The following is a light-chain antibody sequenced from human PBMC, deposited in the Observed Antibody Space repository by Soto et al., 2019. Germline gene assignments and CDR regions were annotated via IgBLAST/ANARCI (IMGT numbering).Light chain of an antibody. V-gene: IGLV1-44*01. CDR3: AAWDDSLKGYV. CDR1: SSNIGSNT. J-gene: IGLJ1*01. CDR2: SNN. Sequence: QSVLTQPPSASGTPGQRVTISCSGSSSNIGSNTVNWYQQVPGTAPKLLIYSNNQLPLGVLDRFSGSKSGTSASLAISGLQSEDEADYYCAAWDDSLKGYVFGSGTKVTVL.